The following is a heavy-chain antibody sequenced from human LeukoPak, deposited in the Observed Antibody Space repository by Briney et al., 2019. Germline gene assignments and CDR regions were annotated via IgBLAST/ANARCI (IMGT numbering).Heavy chain of an antibody. Sequence: SETLSPTCTVSGGSISSYHWSWIRQPPGKGLEWIGDTYNSGSTNYNPSLKSRVTISVDTSKNQFSLKLTSVTAADTAVYYCAGGIFGVVINAFHIWGQGTMVTVSS. CDR3: AGGIFGVVINAFHI. CDR1: GGSISSYH. V-gene: IGHV4-59*01. J-gene: IGHJ3*02. CDR2: TYNSGST. D-gene: IGHD3-3*01.